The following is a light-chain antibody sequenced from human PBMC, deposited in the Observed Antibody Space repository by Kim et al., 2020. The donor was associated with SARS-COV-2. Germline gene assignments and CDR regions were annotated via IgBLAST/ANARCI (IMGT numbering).Light chain of an antibody. CDR1: QSIDTW. CDR3: QQYNTYSGT. V-gene: IGKV1-5*03. CDR2: QAS. J-gene: IGKJ1*01. Sequence: DIQMTQSPSTLSASVGDRVTITCRASQSIDTWLAWLQQRPGKAPKLLIYQASTLESGVPSRFSGSGSGTEFTLTISSLQPDDFATYFCQQYNTYSGTFGQGTKLEI.